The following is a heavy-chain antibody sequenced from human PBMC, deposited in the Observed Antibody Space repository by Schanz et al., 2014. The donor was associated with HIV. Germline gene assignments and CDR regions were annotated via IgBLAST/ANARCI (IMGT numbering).Heavy chain of an antibody. V-gene: IGHV3-30*18. CDR3: AKDGSSSGWVVGDY. D-gene: IGHD6-19*01. J-gene: IGHJ4*02. CDR2: ISSDGRRQ. CDR1: GFIFSSYG. Sequence: GELVESGGGVVQPGGSLRLSCATSGFIFSSYGVHWVRQAPGKGLEWVAVISSDGRRQFYGDSVKGRFIVSRDNRDNMVFLQMNSLRSDDTAVYFCAKDGSSSGWVVGDYWGQGTLVTVSS.